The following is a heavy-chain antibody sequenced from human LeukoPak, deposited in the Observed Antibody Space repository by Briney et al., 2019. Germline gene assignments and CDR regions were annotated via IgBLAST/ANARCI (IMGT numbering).Heavy chain of an antibody. D-gene: IGHD3-22*01. J-gene: IGHJ4*02. CDR1: GGSISSYY. CDR3: ARIRVVPPTLGYYYDSRPLDY. V-gene: IGHV4-59*12. CDR2: IYYSGST. Sequence: SETLSLTCTVSGGSISSYYWSWIRQPPGKGLEWIGYIYYSGSTYYNPSLKSRVTISVDTSKNQFSLKLSSVTAADTAVYYCARIRVVPPTLGYYYDSRPLDYWGQGTLVTVSS.